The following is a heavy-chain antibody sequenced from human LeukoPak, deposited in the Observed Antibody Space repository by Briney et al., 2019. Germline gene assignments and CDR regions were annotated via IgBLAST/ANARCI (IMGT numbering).Heavy chain of an antibody. CDR3: ARHQARAAIAPPGFRHNYFDY. CDR2: IYYSGST. D-gene: IGHD6-13*01. Sequence: SETLSLTCTVSGGSISSSSYYWGWIRQPPGKGLEWIGSIYYSGSTYYNPSLKSRVTISVDTSKNQFSLKLSSVTAADTAVYYCARHQARAAIAPPGFRHNYFDYWGQGTLVTVSS. V-gene: IGHV4-39*01. J-gene: IGHJ4*02. CDR1: GGSISSSSYY.